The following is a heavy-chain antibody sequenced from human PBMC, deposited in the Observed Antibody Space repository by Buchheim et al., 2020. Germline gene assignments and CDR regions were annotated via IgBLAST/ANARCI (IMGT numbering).Heavy chain of an antibody. CDR3: ARDCMGPGLRSGRQGRGDNWFDP. D-gene: IGHD3-3*01. CDR2: IYYSGST. J-gene: IGHJ5*02. CDR1: GGSISSSSYY. Sequence: QLQLQESGPGLVKPSETLSLTCTVSGGSISSSSYYWGWIRQPPGKGLEWIGSIYYSGSTYYNPSLKSPVTISVDTSKNQFTLKLSSVAAADTAVYYCARDCMGPGLRSGRQGRGDNWFDPWGQGTL. V-gene: IGHV4-39*07.